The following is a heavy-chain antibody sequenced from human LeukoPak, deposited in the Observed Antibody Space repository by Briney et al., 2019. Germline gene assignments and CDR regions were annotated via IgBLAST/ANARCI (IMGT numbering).Heavy chain of an antibody. J-gene: IGHJ4*02. CDR1: GGSFSGYY. CDR2: INHSGST. D-gene: IGHD6-6*01. V-gene: IGHV4-34*01. Sequence: PSETLSLTCAVYGGSFSGYYWSWIRQPPGKGLEWIGEINHSGSTNYNPSLKSRVTISVDTSKNQFSLKLSSVTAADTAVYYCARDSSSSIDYWGQGTLVTVSS. CDR3: ARDSSSSIDY.